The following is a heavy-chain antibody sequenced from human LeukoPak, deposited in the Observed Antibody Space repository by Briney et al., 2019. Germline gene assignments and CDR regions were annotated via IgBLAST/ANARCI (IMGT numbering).Heavy chain of an antibody. Sequence: SETLSLTCTVSGGSISNYYWSWIRQPPGKGLEWIGEINHSGSTNYNPSLKSRVSISVDSSKNQFSLKVSSVTAADTAVYYYARGSDTAAGLYWGQGTLVTVSS. CDR2: INHSGST. V-gene: IGHV4-34*01. CDR1: GGSISNYY. D-gene: IGHD6-13*01. J-gene: IGHJ4*02. CDR3: ARGSDTAAGLY.